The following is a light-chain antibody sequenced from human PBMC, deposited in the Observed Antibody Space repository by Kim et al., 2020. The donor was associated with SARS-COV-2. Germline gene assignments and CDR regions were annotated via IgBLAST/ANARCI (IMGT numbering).Light chain of an antibody. CDR2: VAS. V-gene: IGKV1-39*01. J-gene: IGKJ3*01. CDR1: QSISSY. CDR3: QQIYSTPFT. Sequence: DIQMAQSPSSLSASVGDRVTITCRASQSISSYVSWYQQKPGKAPKVLIYVASSLQSGVPSRFSGSGSGKDFTLTISSLQPEDFATYYCQQIYSTPFTFGPGTKVDIK.